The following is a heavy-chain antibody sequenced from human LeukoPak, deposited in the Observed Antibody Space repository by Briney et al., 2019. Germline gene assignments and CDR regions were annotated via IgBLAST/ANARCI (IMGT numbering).Heavy chain of an antibody. Sequence: GGSLRLSCAASGFTFSSYAMSWVRQAPGKGLEWVSAISGSGGSTYYADSVKGRFTISRDNSKNTLYLQMNSLRAKDTAVYYCAKDPWYYDSSGYLTYWGQGTLVTVSS. V-gene: IGHV3-23*01. CDR3: AKDPWYYDSSGYLTY. CDR2: ISGSGGST. CDR1: GFTFSSYA. D-gene: IGHD3-22*01. J-gene: IGHJ4*02.